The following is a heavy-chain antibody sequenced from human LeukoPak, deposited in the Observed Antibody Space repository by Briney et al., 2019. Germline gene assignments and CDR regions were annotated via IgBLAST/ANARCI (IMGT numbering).Heavy chain of an antibody. CDR2: INHSGST. V-gene: IGHV4-34*01. Sequence: PSETLSLTCAVYGGSFSGYYWSWIRQPPGKGLEWIGEINHSGSTNYNPSLKSRVTISVDTSKNQFSLKLSSVTAADTAVYYCARLTTRVYYYYMDVWGKGTTVTVSS. D-gene: IGHD4-17*01. J-gene: IGHJ6*03. CDR3: ARLTTRVYYYYMDV. CDR1: GGSFSGYY.